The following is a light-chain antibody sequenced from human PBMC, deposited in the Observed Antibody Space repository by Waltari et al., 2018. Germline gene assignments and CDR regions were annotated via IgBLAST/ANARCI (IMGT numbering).Light chain of an antibody. Sequence: DIQMTQSPSTLSASVGDSVTIPCRASQSISSWLAWYQQKPGKAPKLLIYDASSLESGVPSRFSGSGSGTEFTLTISSLQAEDVAVYYCQQYYSTPPTFGQGTKVEIK. CDR1: QSISSW. CDR2: DAS. V-gene: IGKV1-5*01. CDR3: QQYYSTPPT. J-gene: IGKJ1*01.